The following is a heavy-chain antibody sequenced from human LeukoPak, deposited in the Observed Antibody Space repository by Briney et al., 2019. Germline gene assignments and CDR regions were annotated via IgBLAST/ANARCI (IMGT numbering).Heavy chain of an antibody. CDR2: INPNSGGT. CDR1: GYTFTGYY. CDR3: ARQWAGLHESDY. J-gene: IGHJ4*02. V-gene: IGHV1-2*02. D-gene: IGHD4-11*01. Sequence: ASVKVSCEASGYTFTGYYMHWVRHAPGQGLAWMGWINPNSGGTNYAQKFMGKVTMTRDTSISTAYMELSMLRYHDTAVYYCARQWAGLHESDYCGQGTLVTVSS.